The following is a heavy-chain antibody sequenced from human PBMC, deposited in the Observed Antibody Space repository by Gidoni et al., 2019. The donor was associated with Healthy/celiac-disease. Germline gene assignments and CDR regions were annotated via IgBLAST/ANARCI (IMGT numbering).Heavy chain of an antibody. CDR2: GTA. D-gene: IGHD1-26*01. CDR1: GSTFSSYA. V-gene: IGHV1-69*01. Sequence: QVQLVQAGAEVKKPGSSVKVSCKGSGSTFSSYAIFGTANYAQKFQGRVTINAEESTSTAYMELSSLRSEDTAVYYCARADSGSYFALDYWGQGTLVTVSS. J-gene: IGHJ4*02. CDR3: ARADSGSYFALDY.